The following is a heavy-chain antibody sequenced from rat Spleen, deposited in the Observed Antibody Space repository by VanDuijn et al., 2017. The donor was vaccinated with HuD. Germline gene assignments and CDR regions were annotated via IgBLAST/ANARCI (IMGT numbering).Heavy chain of an antibody. CDR3: ARQEDYGGYWFAY. V-gene: IGHV5S10*01. J-gene: IGHJ3*01. CDR2: IIYDGSRT. Sequence: EVQLVESGGGLVQPGRSLKLSCAASGFTFSDYNMAWVRQAPKKGLEWVATIIYDGSRTYYRDSVKGRFTISRDNAKSTLYLQISSLRSEDTATYYCARQEDYGGYWFAYWGQGTLVTVSS. D-gene: IGHD1-11*01. CDR1: GFTFSDYN.